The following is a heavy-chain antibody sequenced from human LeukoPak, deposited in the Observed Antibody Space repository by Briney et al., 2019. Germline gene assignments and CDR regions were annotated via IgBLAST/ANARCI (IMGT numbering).Heavy chain of an antibody. CDR2: ISGSGGST. V-gene: IGHV3-23*01. CDR1: GFNFNTYS. J-gene: IGHJ5*02. CDR3: AKGYGSGSYLVWFDP. Sequence: PGGSLRLSCEASGFNFNTYSMAWVRQAPGKGLEWVSAISGSGGSTYYADSVKGRFTISRDNSKNTLYLQMNSLRAEDTAVYYCAKGYGSGSYLVWFDPWGQGTLVTVSS. D-gene: IGHD3-10*01.